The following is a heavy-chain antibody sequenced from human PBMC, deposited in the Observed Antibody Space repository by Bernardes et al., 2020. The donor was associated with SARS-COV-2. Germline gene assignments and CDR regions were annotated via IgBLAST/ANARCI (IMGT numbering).Heavy chain of an antibody. CDR2: TSYDGSYK. J-gene: IGHJ6*02. V-gene: IGHV3-30*18. CDR1: GFTFCSYG. D-gene: IGHD2-8*02. CDR3: AKDHECKLYCTSIRPKRGYNYYGLDV. Sequence: GESLRLSCAASGFTFCSYGIHWVRQAPGKGLEWVAFTSYDGSYKSYSDSVRGRFIISRDNSRNTLYLQMNSLRADDAAVYYCAKDHECKLYCTSIRPKRGYNYYGLDVWGQGTTVTGSS.